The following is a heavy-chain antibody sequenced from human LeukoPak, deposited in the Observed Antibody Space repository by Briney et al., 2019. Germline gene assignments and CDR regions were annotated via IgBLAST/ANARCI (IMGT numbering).Heavy chain of an antibody. D-gene: IGHD3-3*01. CDR1: GFTFRSYW. Sequence: GGSLRLSCAASGFTFRSYWMSWVRQAPGKGLEWVATINPDGSVTYYVDSVKGRFTISRDNARNSVYLQMDSLRTEDTAAYFCAGLYGEVTIFDYWGQGTLVTVSS. CDR2: INPDGSVT. CDR3: AGLYGEVTIFDY. V-gene: IGHV3-7*03. J-gene: IGHJ4*02.